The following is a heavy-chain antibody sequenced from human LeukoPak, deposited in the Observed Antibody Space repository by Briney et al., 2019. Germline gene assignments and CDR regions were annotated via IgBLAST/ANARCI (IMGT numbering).Heavy chain of an antibody. CDR2: IRYDGSNK. CDR1: GFTFSSYG. D-gene: IGHD1-7*01. CDR3: ARGLNWNYGWFDP. J-gene: IGHJ5*02. V-gene: IGHV3-30*02. Sequence: GGSLRLSCAASGFTFSSYGVHWVRQAPGKGLEWVAFIRYDGSNKYYADSVKGRFTISRDNSKNTLYLQMNSLRAEDTAVYYCARGLNWNYGWFDPWGQGTLVTVSS.